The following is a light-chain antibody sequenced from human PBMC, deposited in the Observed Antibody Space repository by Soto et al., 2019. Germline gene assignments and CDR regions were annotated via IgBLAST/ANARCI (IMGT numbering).Light chain of an antibody. V-gene: IGLV2-14*01. CDR2: DVS. Sequence: QSVLTQPASVSGSPGQSITISCTGTSSDVGGYNYVSWYQQHPGKAPKLMIYDVSNRPSGVSNRCSGSKSGNTASLTISGLQAEDEADYYCSSYTSSSTPLWVFGTGTKVTVL. CDR3: SSYTSSSTPLWV. CDR1: SSDVGGYNY. J-gene: IGLJ1*01.